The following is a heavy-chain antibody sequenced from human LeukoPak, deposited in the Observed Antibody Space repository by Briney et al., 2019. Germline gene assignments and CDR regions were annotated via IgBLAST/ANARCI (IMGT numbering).Heavy chain of an antibody. CDR1: GGSISSYF. J-gene: IGHJ5*02. V-gene: IGHV4-59*01. CDR3: ARDSSSWSGWFDP. Sequence: SETLSLTCTVSGGSISSYFWSWIRQPPGKGLEWIGYIYYSGNTNYNPSLKSRVTISVNMSKNQFSLKLSSVTAADTAVYYCARDSSSWSGWFDPWGQGTLVTVSS. D-gene: IGHD6-13*01. CDR2: IYYSGNT.